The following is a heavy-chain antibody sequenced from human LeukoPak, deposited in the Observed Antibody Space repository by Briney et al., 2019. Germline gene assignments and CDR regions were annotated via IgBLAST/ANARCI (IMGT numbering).Heavy chain of an antibody. V-gene: IGHV4-61*02. CDR3: ARDGPNGYGWFDP. Sequence: SETLSLTCTVSGGSISSGSYYWSWIRQPAGKGLEWIGRIYTSGSTYYNPSLKSRVTISVDTSKNQFSLKLSSVTAADTAVYYWARDGPNGYGWFDPWGQGTLVTVSS. CDR1: GGSISSGSYY. J-gene: IGHJ5*02. CDR2: IYTSGST. D-gene: IGHD5-18*01.